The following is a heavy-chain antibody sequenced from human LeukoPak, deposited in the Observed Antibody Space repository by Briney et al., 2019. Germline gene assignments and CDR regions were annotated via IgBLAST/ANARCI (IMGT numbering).Heavy chain of an antibody. CDR2: MNPNSGNT. Sequence: GASVKVSCKASGYTFTSYDINLVRQATGQGLEWMGWMNPNSGNTGYAQKFQGRVTITRNTSISTAYIELSSLRSEDTAEYYCARVKSDYDFWSGYYKVNWFDPWGQGTMVTVSS. CDR1: GYTFTSYD. V-gene: IGHV1-8*03. CDR3: ARVKSDYDFWSGYYKVNWFDP. J-gene: IGHJ5*02. D-gene: IGHD3-3*01.